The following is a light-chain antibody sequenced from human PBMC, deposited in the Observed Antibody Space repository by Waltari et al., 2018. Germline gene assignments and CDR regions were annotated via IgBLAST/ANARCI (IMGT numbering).Light chain of an antibody. CDR2: SNN. CDR3: ATWDDNLNGVV. V-gene: IGLV1-44*01. Sequence: QSVLTPPPSASGTPGQRVTISCSGSSSNIGSQAVNWYQQLPGTAPKLLMYSNNQRPSGVPDRFSGSKSGTSASLAISGLQSEDEADYYCATWDDNLNGVVFGGGTKLTVL. J-gene: IGLJ2*01. CDR1: SSNIGSQA.